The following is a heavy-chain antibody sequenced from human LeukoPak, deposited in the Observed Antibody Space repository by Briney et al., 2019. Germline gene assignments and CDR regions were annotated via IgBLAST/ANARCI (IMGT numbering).Heavy chain of an antibody. Sequence: GGSVRLLCAVSGFPFSSYEMIWLRQAPGRGLEWVSYICSSGSTIYYADSVKGRFTISRDNAKNSLYLQVNSLRGEETAVYYCAELGITMIGGVCGKGTTVTISS. CDR2: ICSSGSTI. D-gene: IGHD3-10*02. J-gene: IGHJ6*04. CDR1: GFPFSSYE. V-gene: IGHV3-48*03. CDR3: AELGITMIGGV.